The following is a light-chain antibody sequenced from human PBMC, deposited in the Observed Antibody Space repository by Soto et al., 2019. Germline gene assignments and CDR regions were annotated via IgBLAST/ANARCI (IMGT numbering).Light chain of an antibody. J-gene: IGLJ2*01. V-gene: IGLV2-23*01. Sequence: QSVVTQPASVSGSPGQSITISCTGTSSDVGSYNLVSWYQHHPGKAPKFIIYEDNKRPSGVSNRFSGSKSGNTASLTISGLQAEDEADYYCCAFVRSIALLFGGGTQLTVL. CDR2: EDN. CDR3: CAFVRSIALL. CDR1: SSDVGSYNL.